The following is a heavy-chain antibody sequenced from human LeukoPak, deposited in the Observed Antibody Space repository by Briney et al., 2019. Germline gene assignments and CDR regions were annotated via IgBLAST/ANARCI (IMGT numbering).Heavy chain of an antibody. CDR2: ISYDGSNK. CDR1: GFTFSSYG. Sequence: GGSLRLSCAASGFTFSSYGMHWVRQAPGKGLEWVAVISYDGSNKYYADSVKGRFTISRDNSKNTLYLQMNSLRAEDTAVYYCRGPPYYYYGMDVWGRGTTVTVTS. V-gene: IGHV3-30*03. CDR3: RGPPYYYYGMDV. D-gene: IGHD3-10*01. J-gene: IGHJ6*02.